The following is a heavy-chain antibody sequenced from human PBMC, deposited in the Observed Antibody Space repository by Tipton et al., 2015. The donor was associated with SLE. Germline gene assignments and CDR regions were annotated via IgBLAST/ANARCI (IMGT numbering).Heavy chain of an antibody. D-gene: IGHD2-15*01. CDR2: VHSNGIT. Sequence: TLSLTCSVSGGSISNYFWTWIRPPGGKGLQWIGGVHSNGITKYDPSLKSRVTVSLDTSKNQFSLRLSSVTAADTAMYFCAREDVGYCDGGSCPYYFDYWGQGTLVTVSS. J-gene: IGHJ4*02. CDR3: AREDVGYCDGGSCPYYFDY. V-gene: IGHV4-4*07. CDR1: GGSISNYF.